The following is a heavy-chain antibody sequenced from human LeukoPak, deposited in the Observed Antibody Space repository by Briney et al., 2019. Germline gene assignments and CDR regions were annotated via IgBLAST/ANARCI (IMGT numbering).Heavy chain of an antibody. D-gene: IGHD3-9*01. CDR3: ATYDVLTGFEY. J-gene: IGHJ4*02. Sequence: SVKVSCKASGGTLSDHVISWVRQAPGHGLEWMGGIIPLKGTSKLTQKLQDRATISADESTNTVYMEVRSLRSEGTALYYCATYDVLTGFEYWGQGTLVIVSS. CDR1: GGTLSDHV. CDR2: IIPLKGTS. V-gene: IGHV1-69*13.